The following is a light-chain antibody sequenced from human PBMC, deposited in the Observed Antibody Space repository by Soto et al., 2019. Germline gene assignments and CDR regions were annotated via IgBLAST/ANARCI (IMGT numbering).Light chain of an antibody. Sequence: QSALTQPPSASGSPGQSVTISCSGTSSDIGGYDYVSWYQQHPGKAPKLIIYDVFKRPSGVPDRFSGSKSGNTASLTVSGLQAEDVSDYYCTTDAYRNNVCVFGPGTKVT. V-gene: IGLV2-8*01. J-gene: IGLJ1*01. CDR2: DVF. CDR3: TTDAYRNNVCV. CDR1: SSDIGGYDY.